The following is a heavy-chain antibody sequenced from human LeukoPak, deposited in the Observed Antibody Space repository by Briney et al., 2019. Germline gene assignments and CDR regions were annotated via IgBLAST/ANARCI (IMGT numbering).Heavy chain of an antibody. Sequence: GGSLRLSCAASGFSFSNYWMNWVRQAPGKGLEWVANIKQDGSEKYYVDSVKGRFTISRDNAKNSLYLQMNSLRAEDTAVYYCARDSNDGYYYYYYMDVWGKGTTVTVSS. CDR1: GFSFSNYW. D-gene: IGHD1-1*01. CDR2: IKQDGSEK. CDR3: ARDSNDGYYYYYYMDV. J-gene: IGHJ6*03. V-gene: IGHV3-7*01.